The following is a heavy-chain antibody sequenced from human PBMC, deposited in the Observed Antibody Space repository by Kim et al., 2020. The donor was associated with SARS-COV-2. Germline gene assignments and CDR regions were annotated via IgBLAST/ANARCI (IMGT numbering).Heavy chain of an antibody. V-gene: IGHV3-33*01. Sequence: GGSLRLSCAASGFSFSTYGMHWVRQAPGKGLEWVALIWDNGSYKYYADSVKGRFTISRDNSKKTLYLQMNSLRAEDTAVYYCARNSDDLCFVYWGQGTLVTLSS. CDR3: ARNSDDLCFVY. CDR2: IWDNGSYK. D-gene: IGHD3-10*02. CDR1: GFSFSTYG. J-gene: IGHJ4*02.